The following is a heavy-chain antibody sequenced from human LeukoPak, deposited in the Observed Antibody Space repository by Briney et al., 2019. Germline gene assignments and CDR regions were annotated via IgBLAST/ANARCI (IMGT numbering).Heavy chain of an antibody. D-gene: IGHD6-25*01. J-gene: IGHJ6*03. CDR3: ASAPLIGSTFYYYYMDV. V-gene: IGHV1-69*13. CDR2: IIPIFGTA. Sequence: GASVKVSCKASGGTFSSYAISWVRQAPGQGLEWMGGIIPIFGTANYAQKFQGRVTITADESTSTAYMELSSLRSEDTAVYYCASAPLIGSTFYYYYMDVWGKGTTVTISS. CDR1: GGTFSSYA.